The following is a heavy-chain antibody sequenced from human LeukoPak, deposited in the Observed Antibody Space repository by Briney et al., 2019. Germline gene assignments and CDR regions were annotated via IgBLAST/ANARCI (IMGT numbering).Heavy chain of an antibody. CDR3: ARGPLYDY. D-gene: IGHD5/OR15-5a*01. Sequence: SETLSLTCAVYGGSFSGYYWSWIRQPPGKGLEWIGEINHSGSTNYNPSLKSRVTISVDTSKNQFSLKLSSVTAADTAVYYCARGPLYDYWGQGTLITVSS. CDR1: GGSFSGYY. CDR2: INHSGST. J-gene: IGHJ4*02. V-gene: IGHV4-34*01.